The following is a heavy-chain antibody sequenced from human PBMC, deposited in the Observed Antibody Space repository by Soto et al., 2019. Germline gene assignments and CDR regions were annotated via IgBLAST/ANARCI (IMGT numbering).Heavy chain of an antibody. CDR1: GFTFSSYA. CDR3: AVRGVVGEWFDP. V-gene: IGHV3-23*01. CDR2: ISGSGGST. J-gene: IGHJ5*02. Sequence: EVQLLESGGGLAQPGGSLRLSCVASGFTFSSYAMSWVRQAPGKGLEWVSAISGSGGSTFYADSVQGRFTISRDNSKNTLYLQMNSLRAEATAVYYCAVRGVVGEWFDPWGQGTLVTVSS. D-gene: IGHD3-10*01.